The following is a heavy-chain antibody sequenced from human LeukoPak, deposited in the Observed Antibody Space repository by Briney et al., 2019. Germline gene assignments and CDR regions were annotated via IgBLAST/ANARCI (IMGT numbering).Heavy chain of an antibody. D-gene: IGHD1-26*01. CDR2: IYHSGST. CDR1: GYSISSAYY. CDR3: ARDRVGATAIGY. V-gene: IGHV4-38-2*02. J-gene: IGHJ4*02. Sequence: PSETLSLTCTVSGYSISSAYYWGWIRQPPGKGLEWIGNIYHSGSTYYNPSLRGRVTISVDTSKNQFPLKLNSVTAADTAVYYCARDRVGATAIGYWGQGTLVTVSS.